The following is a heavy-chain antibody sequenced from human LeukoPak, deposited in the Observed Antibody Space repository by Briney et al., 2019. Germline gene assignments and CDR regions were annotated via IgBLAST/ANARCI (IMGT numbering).Heavy chain of an antibody. Sequence: PSDTLSLTCTVSGGSISGYYWSWIRQPPGKGLEWIGYISYSGNINYNPSLKSRVTISVDTSKNQFSLKLNPVIAADTAVYYCARLPSREYQLAFDCWGQGTLVTVSS. CDR1: GGSISGYY. V-gene: IGHV4-59*08. CDR2: ISYSGNI. D-gene: IGHD2-2*01. J-gene: IGHJ4*02. CDR3: ARLPSREYQLAFDC.